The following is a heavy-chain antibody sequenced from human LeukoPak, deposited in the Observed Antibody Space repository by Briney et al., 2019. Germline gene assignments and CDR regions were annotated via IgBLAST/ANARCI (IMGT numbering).Heavy chain of an antibody. CDR3: AISSSSAEYFQH. CDR2: LYSGGNT. V-gene: IGHV3-53*01. Sequence: GGSLRLSCAASGFTVSSRYMSWVRQAPGEGLEWVSVLYSGGNTYYADSVEGRFTVSRDNSMNTLYLQMNSLRAEDTAVYYCAISSSSAEYFQHWGQGTLVTVSS. J-gene: IGHJ1*01. CDR1: GFTVSSRY. D-gene: IGHD6-6*01.